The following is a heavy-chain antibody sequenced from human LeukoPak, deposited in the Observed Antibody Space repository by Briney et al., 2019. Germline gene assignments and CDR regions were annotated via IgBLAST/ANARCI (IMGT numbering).Heavy chain of an antibody. CDR2: INHSGST. D-gene: IGHD1-26*01. V-gene: IGHV4-34*01. J-gene: IGHJ3*02. CDR1: GGSFSGYY. CDR3: ARHGVGATLKHAFDI. Sequence: PSETLSLTCAVYGGSFSGYYWSWIRQPPGKGLEWIGEINHSGSTNYNPSLKSRVTISVDTSKNQFSLKLSSVTAADTAVYYCARHGVGATLKHAFDIWGQGTMVTVSS.